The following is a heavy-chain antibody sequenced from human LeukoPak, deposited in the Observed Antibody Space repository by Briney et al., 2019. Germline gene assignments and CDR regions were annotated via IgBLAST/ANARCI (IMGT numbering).Heavy chain of an antibody. CDR2: IYYSGST. D-gene: IGHD1-26*01. CDR1: GGSVSSGTYY. J-gene: IGHJ4*02. V-gene: IGHV4-61*01. CDR3: ARETPESGNYVFDY. Sequence: SETLSLTCTVSGGSVSSGTYYWSWIRQPPGKGLEWIGYIYYSGSTNYNPSLKSRLTISVDTSKNQFSLKLSSVTAADTAVYYCARETPESGNYVFDYWGQGTLVTVSS.